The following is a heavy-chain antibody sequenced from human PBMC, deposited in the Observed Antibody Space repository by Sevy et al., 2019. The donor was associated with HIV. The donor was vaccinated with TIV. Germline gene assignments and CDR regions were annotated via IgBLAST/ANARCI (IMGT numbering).Heavy chain of an antibody. D-gene: IGHD3-22*01. V-gene: IGHV3-7*01. CDR1: GFTFSSYW. CDR2: INENSSKK. Sequence: GGSLRLSCAASGFTFSSYWMSWVRQAPGKGLEWVANINENSSKKNYVDSVRGRFTISRDNAKNSVYLEMNSRRGEDTAVDYCARRGFHEYWGQGTLVTVSS. CDR3: ARRGFHEY. J-gene: IGHJ4*02.